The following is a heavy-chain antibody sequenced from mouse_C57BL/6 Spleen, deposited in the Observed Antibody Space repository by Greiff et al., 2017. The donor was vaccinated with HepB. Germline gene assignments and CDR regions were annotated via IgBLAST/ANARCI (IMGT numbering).Heavy chain of an antibody. CDR3: THICDGYYVDNY. CDR1: GFNIKDDY. CDR2: IDPENGDT. V-gene: IGHV14-4*01. J-gene: IGHJ2*01. D-gene: IGHD2-3*01. Sequence: EVQLQQSGAELVRPGASVKLSCTASGFNIKDDYMHWVKQRPEQGLEWIGWIDPENGDTEYASKFQGKATITADTSSNTAYLQLSSLTSEDTAVYYWTHICDGYYVDNYWGQGTTLTVSS.